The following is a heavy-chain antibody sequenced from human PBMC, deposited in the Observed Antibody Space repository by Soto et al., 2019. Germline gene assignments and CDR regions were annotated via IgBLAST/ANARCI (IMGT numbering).Heavy chain of an antibody. J-gene: IGHJ3*02. D-gene: IGHD1-26*01. CDR3: ARDSGSYDRNDAFDI. Sequence: ASVKVSCKASGYSFTSYHMHWVRQAPGQGLEWMGVINPSGGSTSYAQKFQGRVTMTRDTSTSTVYMELSSLRSEDTAVYYCARDSGSYDRNDAFDIWGQGTMVTVSS. V-gene: IGHV1-46*01. CDR1: GYSFTSYH. CDR2: INPSGGST.